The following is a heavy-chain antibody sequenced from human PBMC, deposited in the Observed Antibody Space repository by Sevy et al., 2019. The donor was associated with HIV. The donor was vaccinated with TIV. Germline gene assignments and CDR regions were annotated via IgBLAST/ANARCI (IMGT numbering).Heavy chain of an antibody. CDR3: TRHGDYYDSSGYYGDYYYYGMDV. CDR1: GFTFSGSA. Sequence: GGSLRLSCAASGFTFSGSAMHWVRQASGKGLEWVGRIRSKANSYATAYAASVKGRFPISRDDSKNTAYLQMNSMKTEDMDVYYCTRHGDYYDSSGYYGDYYYYGMDVWGQGTTVTVSS. J-gene: IGHJ6*02. CDR2: IRSKANSYAT. V-gene: IGHV3-73*01. D-gene: IGHD3-22*01.